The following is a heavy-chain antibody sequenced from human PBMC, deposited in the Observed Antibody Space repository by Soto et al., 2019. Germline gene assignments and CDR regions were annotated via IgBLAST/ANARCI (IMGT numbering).Heavy chain of an antibody. D-gene: IGHD3-22*01. Sequence: ASVKVSCKSSGYAFTIYYIHCVRQAPGQGLEWMGIINPSGGSTSYAQKFQGRVTMTRDTSTSTVYMELSSLRSEDTAVYYCARDDSSGYIDYWGQGTLVTVSS. CDR2: INPSGGST. CDR1: GYAFTIYY. V-gene: IGHV1-46*01. J-gene: IGHJ4*02. CDR3: ARDDSSGYIDY.